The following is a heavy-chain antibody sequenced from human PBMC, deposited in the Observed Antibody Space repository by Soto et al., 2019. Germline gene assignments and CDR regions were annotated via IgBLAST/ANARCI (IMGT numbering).Heavy chain of an antibody. CDR2: IIPIFGTA. CDR3: ARRVSSHPYYYYYGIDV. Sequence: ASVKVSCKASGDTFSSYAISWVRQAPGQGLEWMGGIIPIFGTANYAQKLQGRVTITAYESTSTAYMELSSLRSEDTAVYYCARRVSSHPYYYYYGIDVWGQGTTVTVSS. CDR1: GDTFSSYA. D-gene: IGHD6-13*01. J-gene: IGHJ6*02. V-gene: IGHV1-69*13.